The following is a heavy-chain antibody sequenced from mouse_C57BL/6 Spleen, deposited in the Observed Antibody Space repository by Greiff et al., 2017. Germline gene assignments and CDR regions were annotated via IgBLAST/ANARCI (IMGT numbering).Heavy chain of an antibody. CDR1: GFTFSSYG. J-gene: IGHJ1*03. D-gene: IGHD4-1*01. CDR2: ISSGGSYT. V-gene: IGHV5-6*01. CDR3: ARHNWDWYFDV. Sequence: EVKVVESGGDLVKPGGSLKLSCAASGFTFSSYGMSWVRQTPDKRLEWVASISSGGSYTYYPDSVKGRFTISRDNAKNTLYLQMSSLKSEDTAMDYCARHNWDWYFDVWGTGTTVTVSS.